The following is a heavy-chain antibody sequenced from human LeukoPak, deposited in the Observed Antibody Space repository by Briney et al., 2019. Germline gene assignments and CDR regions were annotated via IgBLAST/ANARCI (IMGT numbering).Heavy chain of an antibody. CDR3: ARAAESYDVFDY. Sequence: ASVKVSCKASGYTFTSYYMRWVRQAPGQGLEWMGIINPSGGSTSYAQKFQGRVTMTRDMSTSTVYMELSSLRSEDTAVYYCARAAESYDVFDYWGQGTLVTVSS. D-gene: IGHD3-22*01. V-gene: IGHV1-46*01. CDR2: INPSGGST. CDR1: GYTFTSYY. J-gene: IGHJ4*02.